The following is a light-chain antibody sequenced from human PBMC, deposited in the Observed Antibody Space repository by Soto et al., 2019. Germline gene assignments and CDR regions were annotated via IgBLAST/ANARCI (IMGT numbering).Light chain of an antibody. V-gene: IGKV3-11*01. CDR3: QLRNNWPPTWT. CDR2: DAS. CDR1: QSIGSY. J-gene: IGKJ1*01. Sequence: EIVLTQSPATLSLSPGERATLSCRASQSIGSYLAWYQQKLGQAPRLLIYDASNRATGIPARFSGSGSGTDFTLTISSLEPEDFAVYYCQLRNNWPPTWTFGQGTKVESK.